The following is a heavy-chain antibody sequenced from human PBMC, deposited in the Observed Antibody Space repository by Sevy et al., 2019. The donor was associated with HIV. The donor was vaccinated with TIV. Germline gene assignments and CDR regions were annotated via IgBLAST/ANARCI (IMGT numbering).Heavy chain of an antibody. Sequence: GGSLRLSCAASGFTFSSYAMSWVRQAPGKGLEWVSSFTGSGTNTFYADYVKGRFTISRDNSKNTLYLQMNSLRAEDTAVYYWAKDSILVAGHFDYWGQGTLVTVSS. D-gene: IGHD6-19*01. CDR1: GFTFSSYA. V-gene: IGHV3-23*01. CDR3: AKDSILVAGHFDY. J-gene: IGHJ4*02. CDR2: FTGSGTNT.